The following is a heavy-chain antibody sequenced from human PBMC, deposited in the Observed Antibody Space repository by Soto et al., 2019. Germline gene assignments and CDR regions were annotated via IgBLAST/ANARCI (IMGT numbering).Heavy chain of an antibody. D-gene: IGHD1-7*01. CDR3: ARDEGYKWNYGGSWFDP. CDR2: ISAHNGNT. CDR1: GYTFTSYG. Sequence: QVQLVQSGAEVKKPGASVKVSCKASGYTFTSYGISWVRQAPGQGLEWMGWISAHNGNTNYAQKLQGRVTMTTDTSTSTAYMELRSLRSDDTAVYYCARDEGYKWNYGGSWFDPWGQGTLVTVSS. V-gene: IGHV1-18*01. J-gene: IGHJ5*02.